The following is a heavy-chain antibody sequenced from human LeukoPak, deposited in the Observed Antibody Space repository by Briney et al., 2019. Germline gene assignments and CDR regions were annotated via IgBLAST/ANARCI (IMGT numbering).Heavy chain of an antibody. Sequence: GGSLRLSCVASGFTFSHFSINWVRQAPGKGLEWVSAISGSSTYIYYADSVKGRFSISRDNAKNSLYLQMNSLRVEDTAVYYCARDYDYLWGSYRYHYFDYWGQGTLVTVSS. CDR2: ISGSSTYI. CDR3: ARDYDYLWGSYRYHYFDY. D-gene: IGHD3-16*02. J-gene: IGHJ4*02. CDR1: GFTFSHFS. V-gene: IGHV3-21*04.